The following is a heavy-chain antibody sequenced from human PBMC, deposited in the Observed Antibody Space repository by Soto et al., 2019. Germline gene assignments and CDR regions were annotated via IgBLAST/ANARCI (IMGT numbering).Heavy chain of an antibody. Sequence: ASVKVSCKASGYTFSEFDINWLRQAAGQGPEWMGWMNAKSGDTFSAQRLQGKFNMTWDTSLSTAYMEVGSLTSDDAAIYYCARGNPFNYAGFDVWGQGTTVPVYS. CDR1: GYTFSEFD. V-gene: IGHV1-8*01. J-gene: IGHJ6*02. CDR3: ARGNPFNYAGFDV. D-gene: IGHD3-16*01. CDR2: MNAKSGDT.